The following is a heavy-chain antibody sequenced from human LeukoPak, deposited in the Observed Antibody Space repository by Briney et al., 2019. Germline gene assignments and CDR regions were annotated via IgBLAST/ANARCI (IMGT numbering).Heavy chain of an antibody. D-gene: IGHD3-22*01. CDR3: ARVGVVVQYYFKQHYMDV. J-gene: IGHJ6*03. CDR1: EFTFSDYY. V-gene: IGHV3-7*04. CDR2: IKQDGSEI. Sequence: PGGSLRLSCAASEFTFSDYYMSWVRQAPGKGLEWVANIKQDGSEIYYVDYVKGRFTISRDNAKNSLYLQMNSLRAEDTAVYYCARVGVVVQYYFKQHYMDVWGKGTTVTVSS.